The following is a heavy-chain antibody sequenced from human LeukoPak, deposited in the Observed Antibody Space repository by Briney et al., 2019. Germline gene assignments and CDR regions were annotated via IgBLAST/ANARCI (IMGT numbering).Heavy chain of an antibody. D-gene: IGHD2-15*01. CDR3: ASLSEYCSAGSCYLGWFDP. CDR2: INHSGST. CDR1: GGSFSAYY. Sequence: SETLSLTCAVYGGSFSAYYWSWIRQPPGKGLEWIGEINHSGSTNYNPSLKSRVTISVDTSKNQFSLKLNSVTAADTAVYYCASLSEYCSAGSCYLGWFDPWGQGTLVTVSS. J-gene: IGHJ5*02. V-gene: IGHV4-34*01.